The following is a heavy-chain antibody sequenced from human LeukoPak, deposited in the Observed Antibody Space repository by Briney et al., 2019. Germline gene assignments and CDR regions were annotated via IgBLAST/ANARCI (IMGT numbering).Heavy chain of an antibody. V-gene: IGHV3-23*01. Sequence: GGSLRLSCAVSRFTFKSYTMTWVRQAPGKGLEWVSAISGSGGTYYTDSVKGRFTISRDNSKNTLYLQMNSLRAEDTAVYYCAAPFTYYYGSGSYYLGILKDYYYGMDVWGQGTTVTVSS. CDR1: RFTFKSYT. D-gene: IGHD3-10*01. CDR3: AAPFTYYYGSGSYYLGILKDYYYGMDV. CDR2: ISGSGGT. J-gene: IGHJ6*02.